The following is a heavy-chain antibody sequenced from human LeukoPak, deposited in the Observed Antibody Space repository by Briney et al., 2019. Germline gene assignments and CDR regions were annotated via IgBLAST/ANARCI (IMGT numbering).Heavy chain of an antibody. CDR2: ISYDGSKE. D-gene: IGHD6-19*01. CDR3: ARDLYGTVAGTSYFQH. CDR1: GFTFSSYA. J-gene: IGHJ1*01. V-gene: IGHV3-30*01. Sequence: GRSLRLSCAASGFTFSSYAMHWVRQAPGKGLEWVALISYDGSKEYYVDSVKGRFTISRDNSKNTLYLQMNGLRAEDTAVYYCARDLYGTVAGTSYFQHWGQGTLVTVSS.